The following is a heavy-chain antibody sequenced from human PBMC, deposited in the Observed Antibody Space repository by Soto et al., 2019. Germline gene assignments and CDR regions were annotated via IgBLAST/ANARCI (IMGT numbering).Heavy chain of an antibody. CDR2: IYYSGST. Sequence: SETLSLTCTVSGGSISSYYWSWIRQPPGKGLEWIGYIYYSGSTNYNPSLKSRVTISVDTSKNQFSLKLSSVTAADTAVYYCARAINDYGDYPNWFDPWGQGTLVTRLL. CDR1: GGSISSYY. CDR3: ARAINDYGDYPNWFDP. J-gene: IGHJ5*02. V-gene: IGHV4-59*01. D-gene: IGHD4-17*01.